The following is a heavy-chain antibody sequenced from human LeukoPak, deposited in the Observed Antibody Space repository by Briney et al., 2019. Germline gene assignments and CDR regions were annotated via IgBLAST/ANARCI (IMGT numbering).Heavy chain of an antibody. Sequence: ASVTVSCKASGYTFTGYYMHWMRQAPGQGLEWMGWINPNSGGTNYAQKFQGWVTMTRDTSISTAYMELSRLRSDDTAVYYCARDGYTNYYGMDVWGQGTTVTVSS. CDR1: GYTFTGYY. CDR3: ARDGYTNYYGMDV. V-gene: IGHV1-2*04. CDR2: INPNSGGT. J-gene: IGHJ6*02. D-gene: IGHD5-24*01.